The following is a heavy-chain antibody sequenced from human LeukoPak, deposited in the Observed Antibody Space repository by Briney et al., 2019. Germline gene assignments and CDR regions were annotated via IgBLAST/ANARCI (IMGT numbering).Heavy chain of an antibody. CDR1: GYTFTNYG. Sequence: ASIKVSCKASGYTFTNYGFSYLRQAPGQGLEWMGWISTYSGNTNYAQQLQGRVTMTSDTSTSTVYMELRSLRSDDTAVYYCARGYCRSTSCHEPPLYGMDVWGQGTTVTVS. CDR3: ARGYCRSTSCHEPPLYGMDV. CDR2: ISTYSGNT. V-gene: IGHV1-18*04. D-gene: IGHD2-2*01. J-gene: IGHJ6*02.